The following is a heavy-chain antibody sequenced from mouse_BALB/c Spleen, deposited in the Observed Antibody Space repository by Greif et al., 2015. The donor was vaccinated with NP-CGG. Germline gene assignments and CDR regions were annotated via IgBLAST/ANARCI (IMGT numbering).Heavy chain of an antibody. Sequence: EVKVVESGGGLVQPGGSMELSCAASGFTFSDAWMDWVRQSPEKGLEWVAEIRSKANNHATRDAESVKGRFTISGNDSKSCVYLKMSRLRDEAAGNYYCTGGVYYGLWGQGTTLTVSS. CDR3: TGGVYYGL. CDR1: GFTFSDAW. D-gene: IGHD2-1*01. V-gene: IGHV6-6*01. J-gene: IGHJ2*01. CDR2: IRSKANNHAT.